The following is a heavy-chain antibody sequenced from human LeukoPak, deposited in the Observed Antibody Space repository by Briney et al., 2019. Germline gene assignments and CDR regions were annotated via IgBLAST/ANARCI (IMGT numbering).Heavy chain of an antibody. CDR2: YSGST. D-gene: IGHD3-10*01. Sequence: PSETISLTCTVSGGSISSSSYYWAWIRQPPGKGLEYIGSYSGSTYYNPSLKSRVTISVDTSKKQFSLKLSSVTAADTAVYYCARSSYGAGSKPYWVDYWGQATLATVSS. V-gene: IGHV4-39*01. CDR3: ARSSYGAGSKPYWVDY. J-gene: IGHJ4*02. CDR1: GGSISSSSYY.